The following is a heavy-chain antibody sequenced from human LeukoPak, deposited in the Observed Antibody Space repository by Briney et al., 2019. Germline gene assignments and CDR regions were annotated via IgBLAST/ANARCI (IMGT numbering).Heavy chain of an antibody. Sequence: SETLSLTCAVSGYSISSGYYWGWIRPPPGKGLEWIGSIYHSGSTYSNPSLRSRVTISIDTSKNQFSLKLSSVTAADTAVYYCARDVTGTLLKWDWGQGTLVTVTS. D-gene: IGHD1-1*01. V-gene: IGHV4-38-2*02. CDR3: ARDVTGTLLKWD. J-gene: IGHJ4*02. CDR1: GYSISSGYY. CDR2: IYHSGST.